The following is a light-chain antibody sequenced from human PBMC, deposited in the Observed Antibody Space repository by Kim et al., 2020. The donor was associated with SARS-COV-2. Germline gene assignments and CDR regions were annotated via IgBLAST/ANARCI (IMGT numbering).Light chain of an antibody. CDR2: YDI. J-gene: IGLJ2*01. CDR1: NIESKS. CDR3: QVWDSSSDHVV. V-gene: IGLV3-21*04. Sequence: SYELTQPPSVSVAPGETARITCGGNNIESKSVHWYQQKPGQAPVLVIYYDIDRPSGIPERFSGSNSGNTATLSISRVEAGDEADYYCQVWDSSSDHVVGGGGTQLTVL.